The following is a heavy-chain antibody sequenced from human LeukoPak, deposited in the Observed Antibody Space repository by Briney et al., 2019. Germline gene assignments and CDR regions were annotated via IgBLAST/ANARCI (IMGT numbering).Heavy chain of an antibody. CDR3: AGGGSGRYWAFDI. J-gene: IGHJ3*02. V-gene: IGHV3-66*01. Sequence: PGESLTLTCAASGFTVTTTYMTWVRQPPGKGLEWVSITYSSGRTNSADSVKGRFTITRDNSKNPLSLQLNSLTPEDTAIYYCAGGGSGRYWAFDIWGQGTMVTVFS. CDR1: GFTVTTTY. D-gene: IGHD1-26*01. CDR2: TYSSGRT.